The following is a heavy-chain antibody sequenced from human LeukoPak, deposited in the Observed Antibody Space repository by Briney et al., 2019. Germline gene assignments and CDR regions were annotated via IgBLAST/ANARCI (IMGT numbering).Heavy chain of an antibody. D-gene: IGHD3-22*01. CDR2: IYTNGST. J-gene: IGHJ5*02. Sequence: SETLSLTCTVSGGSISSYYWSWIRQPAGKGLEWIGRIYTNGSTNYNPSLTSRVTISVDPSKNQFSLNLSSVTAADTAVYYCAPPPYYYEANGYSVAWGQGTLVTVSS. CDR1: GGSISSYY. V-gene: IGHV4-4*07. CDR3: APPPYYYEANGYSVA.